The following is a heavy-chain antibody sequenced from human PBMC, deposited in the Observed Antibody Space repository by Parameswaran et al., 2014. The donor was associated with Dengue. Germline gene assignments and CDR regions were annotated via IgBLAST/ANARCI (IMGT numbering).Heavy chain of an antibody. D-gene: IGHD3-16*01. CDR2: IIPIFGTP. J-gene: IGHJ6*02. CDR3: ARGVLPANTYYYYALDV. V-gene: IGHV1-69*01. Sequence: SWVRQAPGQGLEWMGGIIPIFGTPKFAQRFQGRVSITAGESTTTAYMELNSLTSEDTAVYFCARGVLPANTYYYYALDVWGQGTTVTVSS.